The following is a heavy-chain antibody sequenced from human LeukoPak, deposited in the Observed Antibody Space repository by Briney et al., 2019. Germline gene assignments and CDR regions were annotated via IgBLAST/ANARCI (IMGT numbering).Heavy chain of an antibody. CDR1: GFTFDDYA. V-gene: IGHV3-9*01. CDR2: ISWNSGSI. D-gene: IGHD4-11*01. J-gene: IGHJ4*02. Sequence: PGRPLRLSCAASGFTFDDYAMHWVRQAPGKGLEWVSGISWNSGSIGYADSVKGRFTISRDNAKNSLYLQMNSLRAEDTAVYYCARVRDYSNYDWGQGTLVTVSS. CDR3: ARVRDYSNYD.